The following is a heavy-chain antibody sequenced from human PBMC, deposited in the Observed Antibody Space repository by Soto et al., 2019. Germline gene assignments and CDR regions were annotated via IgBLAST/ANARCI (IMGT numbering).Heavy chain of an antibody. Sequence: EVQLVESGGGLVQPGGSLRLSCAASGFTFSDHYMDWVRQAPGKGLEWVGLIRDKANSYTTEYAASVRGRFTIAGDEYKNSVYLQMNSLKTEDTAVYYCARRPGSGRSVDYWGQGTLVTVSS. V-gene: IGHV3-72*01. J-gene: IGHJ4*02. D-gene: IGHD3-10*01. CDR1: GFTFSDHY. CDR2: IRDKANSYTT. CDR3: ARRPGSGRSVDY.